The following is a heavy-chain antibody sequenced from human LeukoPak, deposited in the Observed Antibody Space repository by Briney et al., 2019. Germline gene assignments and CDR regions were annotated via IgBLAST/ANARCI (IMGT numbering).Heavy chain of an antibody. CDR1: GYSISSGYY. J-gene: IGHJ4*02. V-gene: IGHV4-38-2*01. Sequence: SETLSLTCAVSGYSISSGYYWGWIRQPPGKGPGWSGRIYHSGSTYYNPSLKSRVTISVDTSKIQFYLKRICVTAADTAVYYCARYYSNYRYFDYWGQGTLVTVSS. CDR3: ARYYSNYRYFDY. D-gene: IGHD4-11*01. CDR2: IYHSGST.